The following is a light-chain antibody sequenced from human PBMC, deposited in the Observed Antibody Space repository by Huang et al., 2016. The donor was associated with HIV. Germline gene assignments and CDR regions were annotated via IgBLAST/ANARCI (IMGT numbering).Light chain of an antibody. CDR2: GGS. V-gene: IGKV3-20*01. Sequence: EIVLTQSPGTLSLSPGERATLSCRASQSVSTSYLAWYQQNRGQAPRRIIDGGSNRATGIADRVSGSGSGTDLTLTITRLEPEGFAVYYCQQYGSSPLTFGGGTKVEIK. CDR3: QQYGSSPLT. CDR1: QSVSTSY. J-gene: IGKJ4*01.